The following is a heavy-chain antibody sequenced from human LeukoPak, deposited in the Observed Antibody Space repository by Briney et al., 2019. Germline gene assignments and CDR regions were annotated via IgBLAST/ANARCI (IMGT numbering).Heavy chain of an antibody. J-gene: IGHJ6*02. V-gene: IGHV3-48*02. CDR1: GFTFTSYS. Sequence: GGPLRLSCEVSGFTFTSYSMNWVHQAPGKGLEWVSYISGDSSKTQYADSVKGRFTISRDNAKYSLFLQMNSLRDDDTAVYYCARRVPNYGMDVWGQGTTVTVSS. CDR3: ARRVPNYGMDV. D-gene: IGHD4/OR15-4a*01. CDR2: ISGDSSKT.